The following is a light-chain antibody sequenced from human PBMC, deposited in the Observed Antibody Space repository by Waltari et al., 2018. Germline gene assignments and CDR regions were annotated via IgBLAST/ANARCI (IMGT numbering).Light chain of an antibody. CDR2: SAS. J-gene: IGKJ2*01. CDR1: QDIGNS. Sequence: DIQSTQSPSSLSASAGARVTITCRTSQDIGNSLNWYQLRPKPAPKLLISSASTLETGVPSRFSGSGSGTEFTLTIRGLQPDDFTTYHCQQSFSAPYTFGQGTNLDI. CDR3: QQSFSAPYT. V-gene: IGKV1-39*01.